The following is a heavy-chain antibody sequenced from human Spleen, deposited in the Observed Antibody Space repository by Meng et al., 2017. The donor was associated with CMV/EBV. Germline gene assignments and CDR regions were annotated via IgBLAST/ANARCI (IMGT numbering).Heavy chain of an antibody. CDR2: ISYDGSNK. D-gene: IGHD3-16*01. Sequence: LSLTCAASGFTFSSYAMHWVRQAPGKGLEWVAVISYDGSNKYYADSVKGRFTISRDNSKNTLYLQMNSLRAEDTAVYYCARVDGGSYVDYWGQGTLVTVSS. V-gene: IGHV3-30*04. CDR3: ARVDGGSYVDY. CDR1: GFTFSSYA. J-gene: IGHJ4*02.